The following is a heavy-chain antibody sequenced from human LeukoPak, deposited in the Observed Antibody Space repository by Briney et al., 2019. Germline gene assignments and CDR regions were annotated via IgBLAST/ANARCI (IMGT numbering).Heavy chain of an antibody. J-gene: IGHJ3*02. CDR3: ARDPWGRGYCSTTSCQNLGGNDAFDI. Sequence: GGSLRLSCAASGFXFSSYTMHWVRQAPGKGLEWVAVISYDGSNKYYADSVKGRFTISRDNCKNTLYLQMNTLKTEDTAVYYCARDPWGRGYCSTTSCQNLGGNDAFDIWGQGTMVTVSS. CDR1: GFXFSSYT. CDR2: ISYDGSNK. V-gene: IGHV3-30*14. D-gene: IGHD2-2*01.